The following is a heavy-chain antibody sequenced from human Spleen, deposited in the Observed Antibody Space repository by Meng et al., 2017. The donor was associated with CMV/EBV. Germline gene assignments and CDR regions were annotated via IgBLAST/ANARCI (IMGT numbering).Heavy chain of an antibody. CDR2: IRFDGSNK. CDR3: ARVLRGVYYFDY. Sequence: GESLKISCAASGFTFSSYGMHWVRQAPGKGLEWVAFIRFDGSNKQYGDSVKGRFTISRDNAKNTLDLQMNSLRAEDTAVYYCARVLRGVYYFDYWGQGTLVTVSS. V-gene: IGHV3-30*02. D-gene: IGHD3-16*01. J-gene: IGHJ4*02. CDR1: GFTFSSYG.